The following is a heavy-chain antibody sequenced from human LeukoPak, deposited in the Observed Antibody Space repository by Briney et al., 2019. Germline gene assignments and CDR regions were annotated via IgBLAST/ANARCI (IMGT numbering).Heavy chain of an antibody. Sequence: PWGSLRLSCAASGFTFSSYSMNWVRQAPGKGLEWVSSISISSAYIYYADSVKGRFTISRDNAKNSLYLQMNSLRAEDTAVYYCARGALLRGAPDYWGQGTLVTVSS. D-gene: IGHD3-10*01. J-gene: IGHJ4*02. CDR2: ISISSAYI. CDR3: ARGALLRGAPDY. CDR1: GFTFSSYS. V-gene: IGHV3-21*01.